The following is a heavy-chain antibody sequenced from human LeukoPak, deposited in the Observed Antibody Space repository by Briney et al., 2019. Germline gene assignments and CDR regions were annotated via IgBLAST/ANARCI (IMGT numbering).Heavy chain of an antibody. Sequence: PSETLSLTCTVSRGSISGGGYYWRWLRPHPGKGLEWIGYIFDNGSTDYNPSLKRRVTISVDTSKNQLSLKRSSLTAADTAVYYCARESYGSGSYYYWGQGTLVTVSS. CDR3: ARESYGSGSYYY. CDR2: IFDNGST. CDR1: RGSISGGGYY. V-gene: IGHV4-31*03. J-gene: IGHJ4*02. D-gene: IGHD3-10*01.